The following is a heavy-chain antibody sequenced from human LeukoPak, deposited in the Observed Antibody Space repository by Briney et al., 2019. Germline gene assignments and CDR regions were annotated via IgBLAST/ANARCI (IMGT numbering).Heavy chain of an antibody. CDR2: SGSDNKT. D-gene: IGHD3-10*01. Sequence: PGGSLRLSCEASGFTHSSYAMTWVRQAPAKGLGLVSSSGSDNKTHYSESVKGRLAISRDNSKNILFLHLNSLRAEDTALYYCEKDLHYYGAMDVWGQGTTVTVSS. CDR3: EKDLHYYGAMDV. V-gene: IGHV3-23*01. CDR1: GFTHSSYA. J-gene: IGHJ6*02.